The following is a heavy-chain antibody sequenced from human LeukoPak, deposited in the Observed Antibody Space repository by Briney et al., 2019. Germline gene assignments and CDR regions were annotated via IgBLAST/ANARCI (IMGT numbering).Heavy chain of an antibody. D-gene: IGHD4-17*01. CDR3: ARDYGDYGYYFDY. CDR1: GFTVNNNH. V-gene: IGHV3-66*01. CDR2: IQSGGAT. Sequence: GGSLRLSCAASGFTVNNNHMNWVRQAPGKGLEWVSLIQSGGATHYADSVKGRFTISRDNSKNTLYLQMNSLRAEDTAVYYCARDYGDYGYYFDYWGQGTLVTVSS. J-gene: IGHJ4*02.